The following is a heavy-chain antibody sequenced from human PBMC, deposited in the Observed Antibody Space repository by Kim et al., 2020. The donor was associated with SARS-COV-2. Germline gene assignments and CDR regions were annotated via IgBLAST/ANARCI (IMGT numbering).Heavy chain of an antibody. J-gene: IGHJ3*01. V-gene: IGHV3-30*18. CDR1: GFTFSDYG. CDR3: AKDVRAAGGIFDD. Sequence: GGSLRLSCAASGFTFSDYGMHWVRQAPGRGLEWLAVISYDGTNAHYADSVKGRFTISRDNDENTVYLQMYSLRAEDTAVYYCAKDVRAAGGIFDDWGQG. D-gene: IGHD6-13*01. CDR2: ISYDGTNA.